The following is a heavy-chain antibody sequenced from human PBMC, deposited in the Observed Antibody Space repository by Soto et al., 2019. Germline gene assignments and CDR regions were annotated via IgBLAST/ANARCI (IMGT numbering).Heavy chain of an antibody. CDR1: EGTFSSYA. CDR2: IITSFGTA. CDR3: ATHWTGVPRYYYGMDV. D-gene: IGHD2-8*02. V-gene: IGHV1-69*12. J-gene: IGHJ6*02. Sequence: QVQLVQSGAEVKKPASSVKVSCKASEGTFSSYAISWVRQAPGQGLEWMGGIITSFGTADYAQKFQGRVTITADESTSTAYMELSSLRSEDTAVYYCATHWTGVPRYYYGMDVWGQGTTVTVSS.